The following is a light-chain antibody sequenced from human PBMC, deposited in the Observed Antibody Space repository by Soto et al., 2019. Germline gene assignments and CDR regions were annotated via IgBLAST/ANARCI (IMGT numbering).Light chain of an antibody. V-gene: IGKV1-6*01. J-gene: IGKJ1*01. CDR1: QGIRND. CDR3: LQDYNYPRT. CDR2: GAS. Sequence: AIQMTQSPSSLSASVGDRVTITCRASQGIRNDLGWYQQKPGKAPKLLIYGASSLQSGVPPRFSGSGSGTDFTLTISSLQPEDFATYYCLQDYNYPRTFGQGTKVEI.